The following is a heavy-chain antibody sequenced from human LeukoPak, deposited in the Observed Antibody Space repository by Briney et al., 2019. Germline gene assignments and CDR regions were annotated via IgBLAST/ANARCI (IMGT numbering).Heavy chain of an antibody. CDR1: GFTFSSYG. J-gene: IGHJ4*02. CDR3: AKVRLCSGGSCPYYFDY. Sequence: GGSLRLSCAASGFTFSSYGMSWVRQAPGKGLECVSASSGSGGSTYYADSVKGRFTISRDNSKNTLYLQMNSLRAEDTAVYYCAKVRLCSGGSCPYYFDYWGQGTLVTVSS. CDR2: SSGSGGST. D-gene: IGHD2-15*01. V-gene: IGHV3-23*01.